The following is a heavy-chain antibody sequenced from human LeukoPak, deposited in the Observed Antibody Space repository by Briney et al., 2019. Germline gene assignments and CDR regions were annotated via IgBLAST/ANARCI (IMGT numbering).Heavy chain of an antibody. CDR3: AREGIMITFGGVIVPLHWFDP. D-gene: IGHD3-16*02. V-gene: IGHV4-38-2*02. CDR2: IYHSGST. J-gene: IGHJ5*02. CDR1: GYSISSGYY. Sequence: PSETLSLTCTVSGYSISSGYYWGWTRQPPGKGLEWIGSIYHSGSTYYNPSLKSRVTISVGTSKIQYSLKLSSVTAADTAVYYCAREGIMITFGGVIVPLHWFDPWGQGTLVTVSS.